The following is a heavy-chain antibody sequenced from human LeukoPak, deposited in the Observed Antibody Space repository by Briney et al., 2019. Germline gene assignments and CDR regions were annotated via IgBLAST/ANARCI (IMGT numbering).Heavy chain of an antibody. J-gene: IGHJ4*02. D-gene: IGHD1-1*01. CDR3: AREDSTGSHNFDY. Sequence: GASVKVSCKASGYTFTSYDFNWVRQATGQGLEWMGWMNPNSGNTGYAQKLQGRVTMTRNTSISTAYMELSSLRSEDTAVYYCAREDSTGSHNFDYWGQGTLVTVSS. CDR2: MNPNSGNT. V-gene: IGHV1-8*01. CDR1: GYTFTSYD.